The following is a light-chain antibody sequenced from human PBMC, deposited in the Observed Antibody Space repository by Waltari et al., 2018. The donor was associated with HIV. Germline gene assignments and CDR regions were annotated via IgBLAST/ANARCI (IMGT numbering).Light chain of an antibody. V-gene: IGKV2-30*01. CDR2: EVS. CDR3: MQGTYWPFT. Sequence: DVVMTQSPLSLSVTLGQTASISCRARQSLVFSDGNTYLNWFQQRPGQSPRRLIHEVSDRDSGVPDRFSGSGSGTDFTLQISRVEAEDVGVYYCMQGTYWPFTFGPGTKVDIK. CDR1: QSLVFSDGNTY. J-gene: IGKJ3*01.